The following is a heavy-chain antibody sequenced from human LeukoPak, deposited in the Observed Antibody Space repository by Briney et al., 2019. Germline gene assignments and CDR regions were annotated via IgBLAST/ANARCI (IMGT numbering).Heavy chain of an antibody. Sequence: GGSLRLSCAASGFTVSDNYMSWVRRAPGKGLEWVGRIRSKTDAGTTDYAAHVKGRFTISRDDSKNTLYLQMNSLKTEDTAVYYCTTYSTGTFGYWGQGTLVTVSS. V-gene: IGHV3-15*01. D-gene: IGHD1-1*01. CDR1: GFTVSDNY. J-gene: IGHJ4*02. CDR3: TTYSTGTFGY. CDR2: IRSKTDAGTT.